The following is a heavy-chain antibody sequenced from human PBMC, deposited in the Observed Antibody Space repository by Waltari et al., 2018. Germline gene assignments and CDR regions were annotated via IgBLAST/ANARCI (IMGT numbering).Heavy chain of an antibody. CDR2: INHSGST. J-gene: IGHJ6*02. V-gene: IGHV4-34*01. CDR1: GGSFSGYY. D-gene: IGHD2-2*01. Sequence: QVQLQQWGAGLLKPSETLSLTCAVYGGSFSGYYWSWIRQPPGKGLEWIGEINHSGSTNYNPSLKSRVTISVDTSKNQFSLKLSSVTAADTAVYYCARVTGYCSSTSCYAYYYYYGMDVWGQGTTVTVSS. CDR3: ARVTGYCSSTSCYAYYYYYGMDV.